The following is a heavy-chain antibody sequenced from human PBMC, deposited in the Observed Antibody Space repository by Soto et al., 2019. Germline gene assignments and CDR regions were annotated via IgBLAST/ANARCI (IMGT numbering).Heavy chain of an antibody. D-gene: IGHD6-6*01. Sequence: GGSLRLSCAASGFTFSTYNMNWVRQAPGKGLEWVSSISTGSSYIYYADSVKGRFTISRDNAKNSLYLQMNSLRAEDTAVYYCASEPLIAARTGDYWGQGTLVTVSS. CDR3: ASEPLIAARTGDY. J-gene: IGHJ4*02. CDR2: ISTGSSYI. V-gene: IGHV3-21*01. CDR1: GFTFSTYN.